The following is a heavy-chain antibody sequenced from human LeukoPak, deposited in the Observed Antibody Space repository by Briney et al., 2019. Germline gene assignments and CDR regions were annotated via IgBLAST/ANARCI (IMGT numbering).Heavy chain of an antibody. V-gene: IGHV3-49*04. CDR1: GFTFGDYA. CDR3: TRDQTPYY. J-gene: IGHJ4*02. CDR2: IASGTYGGTA. Sequence: GGSLRLSCTASGFTFGDYAMTWVRQAPGKGLEWVGFIASGTYGGTAEYAASVKGRFTISRDDSKSIAYLQMNSLKTEDTAVYYCTRDQTPYYWGQGTLVTVSS.